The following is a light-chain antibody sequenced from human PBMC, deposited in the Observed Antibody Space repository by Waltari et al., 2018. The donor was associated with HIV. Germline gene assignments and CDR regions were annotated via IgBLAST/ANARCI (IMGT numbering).Light chain of an antibody. Sequence: QSVLTQPPSVSGAPGQRVTISCTGSSSNIGAGYHVHWYQQLPGTAPKLLIYGNSNRPYGVPDRFAGSKCGTSASLAITGLQAEDEADYDCQSHDSSLSGYVFGTGTKVTVL. J-gene: IGLJ1*01. CDR2: GNS. V-gene: IGLV1-40*01. CDR3: QSHDSSLSGYV. CDR1: SSNIGAGYH.